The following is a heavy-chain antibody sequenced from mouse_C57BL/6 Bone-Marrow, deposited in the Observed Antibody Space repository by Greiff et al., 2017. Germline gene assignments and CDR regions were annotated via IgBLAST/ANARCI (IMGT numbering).Heavy chain of an antibody. CDR2: IHPNSGST. J-gene: IGHJ4*01. D-gene: IGHD1-1*01. CDR1: GYTFTSYW. Sequence: VQLQQPGAELVKPGASVKLSCKASGYTFTSYWMHWVKQRPGQGLEWIGMIHPNSGSTNYNEKFKSKATLTVDKSSSTAYMQLSSLTSEDSAVYYCARLLPVVALAMDYWGQGTSVTVSS. V-gene: IGHV1-64*01. CDR3: ARLLPVVALAMDY.